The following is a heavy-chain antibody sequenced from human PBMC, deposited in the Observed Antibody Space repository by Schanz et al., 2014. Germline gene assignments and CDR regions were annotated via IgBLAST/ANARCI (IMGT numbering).Heavy chain of an antibody. J-gene: IGHJ4*02. CDR1: GFTFSSYG. CDR3: AKGPWASSCPPDY. D-gene: IGHD6-13*01. V-gene: IGHV3-30*18. CDR2: ISYDGSNK. Sequence: VQLVESGGGVVQPGRSLRLSCAASGFTFSSYGMHWVRQAPGKGLEWVAVISYDGSNKYYADSVKGRFTISRDNSKSTLYLQMNSLRAEDTAVYYCAKGPWASSCPPDYWGQGTLVTVSS.